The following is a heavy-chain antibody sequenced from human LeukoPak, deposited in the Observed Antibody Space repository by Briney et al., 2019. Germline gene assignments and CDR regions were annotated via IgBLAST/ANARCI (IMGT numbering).Heavy chain of an antibody. D-gene: IGHD2-2*01. CDR3: ARSRCSSISCASRGAFDI. CDR1: GGSISNYY. Sequence: PSETLSLTCNVSGGSISNYYWSWIRQPAGKGLELIGRIYTSGSTNYNPSLKRRVTMSVDTSKNQFSLKLSSVTAAATAVYYCARSRCSSISCASRGAFDIWGQGTMVTVSS. J-gene: IGHJ3*02. CDR2: IYTSGST. V-gene: IGHV4-4*07.